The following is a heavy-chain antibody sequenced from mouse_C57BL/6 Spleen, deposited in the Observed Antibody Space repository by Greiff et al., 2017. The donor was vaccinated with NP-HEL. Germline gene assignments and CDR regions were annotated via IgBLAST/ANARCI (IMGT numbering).Heavy chain of an antibody. V-gene: IGHV5-17*01. CDR3: ARYDYDVYFDY. J-gene: IGHJ2*01. CDR2: ISSGSSTI. D-gene: IGHD2-4*01. CDR1: GFTFSDYG. Sequence: EVMLVEPGGGLVKPGGSLKLSCAASGFTFSDYGMHWVRQAPEKGLEWFAYISSGSSTIYYADTVKCRFTIPRDNAKNTLFLEMTSLRSEETAMYDGARYDYDVYFDYWGKGTTLTVSS.